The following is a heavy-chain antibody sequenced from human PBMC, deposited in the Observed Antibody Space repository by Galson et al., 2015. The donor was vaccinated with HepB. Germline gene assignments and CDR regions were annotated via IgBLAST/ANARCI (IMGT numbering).Heavy chain of an antibody. D-gene: IGHD1-1*01. V-gene: IGHV3-23*01. J-gene: IGHJ6*03. CDR1: GFTFGSYA. CDR2: IGGSGGST. Sequence: SLRLSCAASGFTFGSYAMSWVRQAPGKGLEWVSGIGGSGGSTYYADSVKGRFTISRDNAKYTLYLQVISLRAEDTAIYYCAKGAETTYNYYMDVWGKGTTVTVSS. CDR3: AKGAETTYNYYMDV.